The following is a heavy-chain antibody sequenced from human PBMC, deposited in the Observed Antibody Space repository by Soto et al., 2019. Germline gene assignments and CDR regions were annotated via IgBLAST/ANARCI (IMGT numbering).Heavy chain of an antibody. CDR1: GGFLSGSNW. V-gene: IGHV4-4*02. D-gene: IGHD1-26*01. Sequence: QVQLQESGPGRVKPSGTLSLTCAVSGGFLSGSNWWSWVRQPPGKGLEWIGEIYHSGVTNYNSSLKSRVTISVDTSKNQFSLNLSSVTAADTAVYYCAGNSGTYSFDYWGQGTLVTVSS. J-gene: IGHJ4*02. CDR2: IYHSGVT. CDR3: AGNSGTYSFDY.